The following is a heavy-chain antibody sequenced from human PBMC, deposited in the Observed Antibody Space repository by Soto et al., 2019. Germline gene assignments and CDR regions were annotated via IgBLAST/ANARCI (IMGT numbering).Heavy chain of an antibody. CDR2: IIPIFGTA. CDR1: GGTFSSYA. V-gene: IGHV1-69*01. D-gene: IGHD3-10*01. J-gene: IGHJ6*02. CDR3: ASPDRGGSYYYYGMDV. Sequence: QVQLVQSGAEVKKPGSSVKVSCKASGGTFSSYAISWVRQAPGQGLEWMGGIIPIFGTANYAQKFQGRVKNTADESTSTAYMELGSLRSEDTAVYYCASPDRGGSYYYYGMDVWGQGTTVTVSS.